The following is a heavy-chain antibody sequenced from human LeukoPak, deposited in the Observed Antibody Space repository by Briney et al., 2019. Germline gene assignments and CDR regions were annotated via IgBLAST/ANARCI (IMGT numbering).Heavy chain of an antibody. D-gene: IGHD5-12*01. CDR3: AAMQWLRPSRGWFDP. Sequence: GGSLRLSCAASGFTFDDYAMHWVRQAPGKGLEWVSGISWNSGSIGYADSVKGRFTISRDNAKNSLYLQMNSLRAEDTALYYCAAMQWLRPSRGWFDPWGPGTLVTVSS. CDR2: ISWNSGSI. J-gene: IGHJ5*02. CDR1: GFTFDDYA. V-gene: IGHV3-9*01.